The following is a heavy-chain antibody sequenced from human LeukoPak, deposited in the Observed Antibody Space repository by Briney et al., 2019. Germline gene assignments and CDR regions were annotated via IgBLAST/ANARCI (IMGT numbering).Heavy chain of an antibody. D-gene: IGHD1-1*01. Sequence: GGSLRLSCAASGFTVSSNYMGRVRQAPGKGLEWVSVIYSGGSTYYADSVKGRFTISRDNSKNTLYLQMNSLRAEDTAVYYCARANWRGGYYYYYYMDVWGKGTTVTISS. V-gene: IGHV3-53*01. CDR3: ARANWRGGYYYYYYMDV. CDR2: IYSGGST. CDR1: GFTVSSNY. J-gene: IGHJ6*03.